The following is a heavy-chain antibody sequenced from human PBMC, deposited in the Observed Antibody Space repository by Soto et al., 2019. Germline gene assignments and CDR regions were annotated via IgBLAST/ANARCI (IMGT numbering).Heavy chain of an antibody. CDR2: IYYSGSI. V-gene: IGHV4-59*01. CDR3: ARVTGDHYYGFFDP. D-gene: IGHD3-10*01. J-gene: IGHJ5*02. CDR1: GGSIGSFS. Sequence: QVQLQESGPGLVKPSETLSLTCTVSGGSIGSFSWSWIRQPPGKGLEWIGFIYYSGSINYNPSLKSRVTISVDTSKNQFSLKLSSVTAADTAVYYCARVTGDHYYGFFDPWGQGTLVTVSS.